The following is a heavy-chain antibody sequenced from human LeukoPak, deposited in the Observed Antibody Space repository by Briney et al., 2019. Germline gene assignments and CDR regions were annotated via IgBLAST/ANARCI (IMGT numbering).Heavy chain of an antibody. CDR2: IYYSGST. Sequence: PSETLSLTCTVSGGSISSSSYYWGCIRQPPGKGLEWIGSIYYSGSTYYNPSLERRVATTVDTSKNQFSLKLSSVTAADTAVYYCARGYGSGSYLTINWFDPWGQGTLVTVSS. CDR1: GGSISSSSYY. CDR3: ARGYGSGSYLTINWFDP. D-gene: IGHD3-10*01. J-gene: IGHJ5*02. V-gene: IGHV4-39*07.